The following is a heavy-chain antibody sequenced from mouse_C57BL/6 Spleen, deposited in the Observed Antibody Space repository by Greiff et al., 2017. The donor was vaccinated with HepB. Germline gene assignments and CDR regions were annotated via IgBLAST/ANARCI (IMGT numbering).Heavy chain of an antibody. CDR3: AKYGNPHWYFDV. D-gene: IGHD2-1*01. V-gene: IGHV1-55*01. CDR2: IYPGSGST. J-gene: IGHJ1*03. CDR1: GYTFTSYW. Sequence: VQLQQSGAELVKPGASVKMSCKASGYTFTSYWITWVKQRPGQGLEWIGDIYPGSGSTNYNEKFKSKATLTVDTSSSTAYMQLSSLTSEDSAVYYCAKYGNPHWYFDVWGTGTTVTVSS.